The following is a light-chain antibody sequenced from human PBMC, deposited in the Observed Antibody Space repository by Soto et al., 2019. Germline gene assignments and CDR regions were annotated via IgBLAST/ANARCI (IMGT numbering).Light chain of an antibody. V-gene: IGKV3-20*01. Sequence: EIVLTQSPGTLSLSPGERVTLSCRASHSVPTNYLAWYQQKPGQSPRLLIYGASTRATGIPERFSGSGSGTDFTLTISRLELEDFEVYYCQDYVSSAWTFGPGTKVDI. J-gene: IGKJ1*01. CDR3: QDYVSSAWT. CDR1: HSVPTNY. CDR2: GAS.